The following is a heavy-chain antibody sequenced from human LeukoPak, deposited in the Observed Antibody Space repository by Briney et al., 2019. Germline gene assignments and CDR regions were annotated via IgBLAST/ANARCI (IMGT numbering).Heavy chain of an antibody. V-gene: IGHV3-7*01. D-gene: IGHD1-26*01. CDR1: GFTFSSYW. CDR2: IKQDGSEK. CDR3: ARELVVGATISTDAFDI. J-gene: IGHJ3*02. Sequence: GGSLRLSCAASGFTFSSYWMSWVRQAPGKGLEWVANIKQDGSEKYYVDSVKGRFTVSRDNAKNSLYLQMNSLRAEDTAVYYCARELVVGATISTDAFDIWGQGTMVTVSS.